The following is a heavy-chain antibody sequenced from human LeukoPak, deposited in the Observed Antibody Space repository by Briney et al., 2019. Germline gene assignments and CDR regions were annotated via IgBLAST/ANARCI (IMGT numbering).Heavy chain of an antibody. V-gene: IGHV1-2*02. D-gene: IGHD1-7*01. CDR3: ARDSNNWNYDGFDP. Sequence: ASVKVSCKASGYTFTCYYMHWVRQAPGQGLEWMGWINPNSGCTNYAQKFQGRVTMTRDTSISTAYMEVSRLRSEHTAVYYCARDSNNWNYDGFDPWGQGPLVTVSS. CDR2: INPNSGCT. CDR1: GYTFTCYY. J-gene: IGHJ5*02.